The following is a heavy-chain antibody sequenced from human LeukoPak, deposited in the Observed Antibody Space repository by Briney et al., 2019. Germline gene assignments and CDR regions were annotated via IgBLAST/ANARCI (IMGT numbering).Heavy chain of an antibody. CDR3: ARDVGQQWLFDY. J-gene: IGHJ4*02. CDR1: GYTFTGYY. CDR2: INPNGGGT. D-gene: IGHD6-19*01. V-gene: IGHV1-2*02. Sequence: ASVKVSCKASGYTFTGYYMHWVRQAPGQGLEWMGWINPNGGGTNYAQKFQGRVTMTRDTSISTAYMELSRLRSDDTAVYYCARDVGQQWLFDYWGQGTLVTVSS.